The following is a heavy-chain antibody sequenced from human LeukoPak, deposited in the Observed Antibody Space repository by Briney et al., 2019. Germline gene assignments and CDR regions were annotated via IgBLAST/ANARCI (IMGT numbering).Heavy chain of an antibody. CDR2: IYYSEST. CDR1: GGSISSTSHY. J-gene: IGHJ6*03. Sequence: PSETLSLTCTVSGGSISSTSHYWGWIRQPPGKGLEWIGSIYYSESTYYNPSLKSRVTISVDTSKNQFSLKLSSVTAADTAVYYCARSCYGHLLDYYYYYMDVWGKGTTVTVSS. CDR3: ARSCYGHLLDYYYYYMDV. D-gene: IGHD3-22*01. V-gene: IGHV4-39*07.